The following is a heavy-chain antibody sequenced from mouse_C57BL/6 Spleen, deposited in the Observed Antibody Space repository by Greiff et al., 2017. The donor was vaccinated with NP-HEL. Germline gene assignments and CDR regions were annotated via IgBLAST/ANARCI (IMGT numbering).Heavy chain of an antibody. Sequence: VQLQQSGAELVKPGASVKISCKASGYSFTGYYMNWVKQSPEKSLEWIGEINPSTGGTTYNQKFKAKATLTVDKSSSTAYVQLKSLTSEDSAVYDCATDSSGFADWGQGTLVTVSA. CDR1: GYSFTGYY. J-gene: IGHJ3*01. V-gene: IGHV1-42*01. CDR2: INPSTGGT. CDR3: ATDSSGFAD. D-gene: IGHD3-2*01.